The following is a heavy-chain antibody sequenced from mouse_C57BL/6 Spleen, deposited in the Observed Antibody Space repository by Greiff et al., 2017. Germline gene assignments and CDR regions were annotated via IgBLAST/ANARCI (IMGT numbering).Heavy chain of an antibody. CDR2: ISYDGSN. J-gene: IGHJ2*01. V-gene: IGHV3-6*01. Sequence: EVQLVESGPGLVKPSQSLSLTCSVTGYSITSGYYWNWIRQFPGNKLEWMGYISYDGSNNYNPSLKNRISITRDTSKNQFFLKLNSVTTEDTATYYCARDHYYGSSSYYFDYWGQGTTLTVSS. CDR1: GYSITSGYY. CDR3: ARDHYYGSSSYYFDY. D-gene: IGHD1-1*01.